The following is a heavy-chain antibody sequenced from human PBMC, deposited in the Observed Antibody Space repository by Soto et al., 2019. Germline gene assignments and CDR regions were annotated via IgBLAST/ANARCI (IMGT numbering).Heavy chain of an antibody. CDR2: ISRSSSNI. CDR1: GFNFSSYS. D-gene: IGHD6-25*01. Sequence: EVQLVESGGGLVKPGGSLRLSCAASGFNFSSYSMNWVRQAPGKGLEWVSSISRSSSNIYYVDSVKGRFTISRDNAKNSLYLQMNSLRAGDTAVYYCARDLKVSAAGTGYYYYGMDVWGQGTTVTVSS. CDR3: ARDLKVSAAGTGYYYYGMDV. J-gene: IGHJ6*02. V-gene: IGHV3-21*01.